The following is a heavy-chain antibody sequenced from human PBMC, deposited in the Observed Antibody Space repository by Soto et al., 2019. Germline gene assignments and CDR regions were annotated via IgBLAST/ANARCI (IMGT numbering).Heavy chain of an antibody. CDR2: ISAVSTYI. CDR3: AREDDFWSGYSYYYYYGMDV. D-gene: IGHD3-3*01. V-gene: IGHV3-21*01. Sequence: GWSLRLSCVASGFNFGSYGMYWVRQAPGKRLEWVSSISAVSTYIYYGDSVKGRFTISRDNSKNTLYLQMNSLRAEDTAVYYCAREDDFWSGYSYYYYYGMDVWGQGTTVTVSS. J-gene: IGHJ6*02. CDR1: GFNFGSYG.